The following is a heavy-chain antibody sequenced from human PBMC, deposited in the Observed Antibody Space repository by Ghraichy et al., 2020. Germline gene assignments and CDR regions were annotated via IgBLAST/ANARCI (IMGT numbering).Heavy chain of an antibody. V-gene: IGHV4-61*01. CDR3: GRPLLNLRVRGAIDW. Sequence: SETLSLTCFVSGVSVSSDSYSWSWIRQPPGKGLEWIGYVSYSGNTNYNPSLRSRVTISLDASKNQFSLKLTSVTAADTAVYYCGRPLLNLRVRGAIDWWGQGMRVTVSS. D-gene: IGHD3-10*01. J-gene: IGHJ4*02. CDR2: VSYSGNT. CDR1: GVSVSSDSYS.